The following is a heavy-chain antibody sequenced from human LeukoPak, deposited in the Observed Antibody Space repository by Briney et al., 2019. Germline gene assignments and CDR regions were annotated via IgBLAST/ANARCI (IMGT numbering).Heavy chain of an antibody. CDR2: INPNSGGT. J-gene: IGHJ4*02. CDR3: ARAEGAVRYFDWSFFDY. Sequence: ASVTVSCKASGYTFTGYYMHWVRQAPGQGLEWMGWINPNSGGTNYAQKFQGRVTMTRDTSISTAYMELSRLRSDDTAVYYCARAEGAVRYFDWSFFDYWGQGTLVTVSS. D-gene: IGHD3-9*01. CDR1: GYTFTGYY. V-gene: IGHV1-2*02.